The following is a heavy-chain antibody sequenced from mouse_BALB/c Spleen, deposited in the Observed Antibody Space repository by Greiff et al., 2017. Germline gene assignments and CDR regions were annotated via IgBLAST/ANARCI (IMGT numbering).Heavy chain of an antibody. D-gene: IGHD2-10*02. Sequence: EVKLVESGGGLVKPGGSLKFSCAASGFTFSDYYMYWVRQTPEQGLEWVGTISDGGSDTYYPDSLKGRFTISREHAKNNLYLQMSSLTSDDTTMFYCARGGYGTRAWFAYWGQGTLVTVSA. CDR3: ARGGYGTRAWFAY. CDR2: ISDGGSDT. CDR1: GFTFSDYY. J-gene: IGHJ3*01. V-gene: IGHV5-4*02.